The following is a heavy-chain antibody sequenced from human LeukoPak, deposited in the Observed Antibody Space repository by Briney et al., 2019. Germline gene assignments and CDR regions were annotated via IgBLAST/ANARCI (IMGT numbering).Heavy chain of an antibody. CDR1: GFTFTSSA. Sequence: SVKVSCKASGFTFTSSAVQWVRQARGQRLEWIGWIVVGSGNTNYAQKFQERVTITRDMSTSTAYMELSSLRSEDTAVYYCATITMIVVVPNEDDYWGQGTLVTVSS. J-gene: IGHJ4*02. CDR3: ATITMIVVVPNEDDY. V-gene: IGHV1-58*01. D-gene: IGHD3-22*01. CDR2: IVVGSGNT.